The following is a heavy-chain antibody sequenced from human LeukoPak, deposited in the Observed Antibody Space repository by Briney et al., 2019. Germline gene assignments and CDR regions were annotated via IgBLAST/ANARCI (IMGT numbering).Heavy chain of an antibody. CDR1: GFTFSNYA. D-gene: IGHD1-7*01. Sequence: TGGSLRLSCAASGFTFSNYAMSWVRQAPGKGLEWVSGISGSGGITYYADSVKGRFTISRDNSKNTVYLQMNSLRAEDTAVYYCASKLWNYDYWGQGTPVTVSS. CDR2: ISGSGGIT. J-gene: IGHJ4*02. CDR3: ASKLWNYDY. V-gene: IGHV3-23*01.